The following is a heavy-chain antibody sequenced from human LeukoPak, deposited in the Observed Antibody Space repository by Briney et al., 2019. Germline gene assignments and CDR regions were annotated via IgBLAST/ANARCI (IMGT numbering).Heavy chain of an antibody. CDR3: ARGDGYYFDAFDI. Sequence: GGSLRLFCGASGFTFSSYSMNWVRQARGKGLEWVSYISSSSSTIYYADSVKGRFTISRDNAKNSLYLQMNSLRAEDTAVYYCARGDGYYFDAFDIWGQGTMVTVSS. J-gene: IGHJ3*02. D-gene: IGHD3-22*01. CDR1: GFTFSSYS. V-gene: IGHV3-48*04. CDR2: ISSSSSTI.